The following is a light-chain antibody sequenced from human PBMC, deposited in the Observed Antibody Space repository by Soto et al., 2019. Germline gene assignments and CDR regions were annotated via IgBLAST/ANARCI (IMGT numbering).Light chain of an antibody. CDR3: CSYADNTDYV. CDR1: SSVVGAYNY. Sequence: QSALTQPPSASGSLGQSVTISCTGTSSVVGAYNYVSWYQQHPGKAPKLMIYEVTRRPSGVPDRFSGSKSGNTASLNVSGLQAEDEADYYCCSYADNTDYVFGTGTKVTVL. CDR2: EVT. V-gene: IGLV2-8*01. J-gene: IGLJ1*01.